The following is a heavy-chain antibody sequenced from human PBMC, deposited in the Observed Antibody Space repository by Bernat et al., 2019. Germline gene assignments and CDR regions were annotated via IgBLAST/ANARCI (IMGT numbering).Heavy chain of an antibody. CDR2: INPSGGST. Sequence: QVQLVQSGAEVKKPGASVKVSCKASGYTFTSYYMHWVRQAPGQGLEWMGIINPSGGSTSYAQKFHGSVTMTRDTSTSTVCMELSSLTAEDTGVYYCGTADPLDPWGQGTLVTVSS. CDR1: GYTFTSYY. J-gene: IGHJ5*02. V-gene: IGHV1-46*01. CDR3: GTADPLDP.